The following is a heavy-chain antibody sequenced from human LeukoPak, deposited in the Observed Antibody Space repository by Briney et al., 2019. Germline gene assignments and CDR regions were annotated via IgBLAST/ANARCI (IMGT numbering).Heavy chain of an antibody. CDR1: GGTFSSYA. Sequence: GASVKVSCKASGGTFSSYAISWVRQAPGQGLEWMGRIIPILGIANYAQKFQGRVTITADKSTSTAYMELSSLRSEDTAVYYCARDGPPGYSYGNYYGMDVWGQGTTVTVSS. CDR2: IIPILGIA. J-gene: IGHJ6*02. CDR3: ARDGPPGYSYGNYYGMDV. D-gene: IGHD5-18*01. V-gene: IGHV1-69*04.